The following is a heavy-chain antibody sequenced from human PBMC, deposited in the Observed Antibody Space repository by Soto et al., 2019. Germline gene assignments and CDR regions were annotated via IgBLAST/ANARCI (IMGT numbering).Heavy chain of an antibody. CDR3: ARGGILGYCSGGSCFNWFYP. CDR2: INHSGST. V-gene: IGHV4-34*01. Sequence: SETLSLTCAVYGGSFSGFYWSWIRQPPGKGLEWIGEINHSGSTNYNPSLKSRVTISVDTSKNQFSLKLSSVTAADTAVYYCARGGILGYCSGGSCFNWFYPWGQGTLVTVSS. CDR1: GGSFSGFY. J-gene: IGHJ5*02. D-gene: IGHD2-15*01.